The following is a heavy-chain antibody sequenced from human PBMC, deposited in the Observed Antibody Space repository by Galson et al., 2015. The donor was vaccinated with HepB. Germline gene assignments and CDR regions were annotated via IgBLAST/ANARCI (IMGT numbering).Heavy chain of an antibody. J-gene: IGHJ2*01. CDR1: GFTVSSNY. CDR3: AGDGYSSSWYVRYFDL. Sequence: SLRLSCAASGFTVSSNYMSWVRQAPGKGLEWVSVIYSGGSTYYADSVKGRFTISRDNSKNTLYLQMNSLRAEDTAVYYCAGDGYSSSWYVRYFDLWGRCTLVTVSS. CDR2: IYSGGST. V-gene: IGHV3-66*01. D-gene: IGHD6-13*01.